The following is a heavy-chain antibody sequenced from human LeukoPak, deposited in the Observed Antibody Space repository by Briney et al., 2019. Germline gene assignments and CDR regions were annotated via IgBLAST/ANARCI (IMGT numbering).Heavy chain of an antibody. J-gene: IGHJ3*02. V-gene: IGHV4-39*01. CDR2: IYYSGST. CDR3: ARHVVGATDAVGAFDI. Sequence: TSETLSLTCTVSGGSISSSSYYWGWIRQPPGKGLEWIGSIYYSGSTYYNPSLKSRVTISVDTSKNQFSLKLSSVTAADMAVYYCARHVVGATDAVGAFDIWGQGTMVTVSS. D-gene: IGHD1-26*01. CDR1: GGSISSSSYY.